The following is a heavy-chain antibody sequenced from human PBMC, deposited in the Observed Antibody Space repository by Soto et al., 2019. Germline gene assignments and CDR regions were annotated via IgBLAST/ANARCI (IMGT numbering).Heavy chain of an antibody. J-gene: IGHJ5*02. V-gene: IGHV4-39*07. D-gene: IGHD5-18*01. CDR1: GGSIDKSNYY. CDR3: AKDSGYNYGYFRWFDP. Sequence: PSETLSLTCNVSGGSIDKSNYYWNWLRQPPGKGLEWIGTTYYNGNANYNPSLKSRVTISVDTSKSQFSLKLSSVTAADTAVYYCAKDSGYNYGYFRWFDPWGQGTLVTVPQ. CDR2: TYYNGNA.